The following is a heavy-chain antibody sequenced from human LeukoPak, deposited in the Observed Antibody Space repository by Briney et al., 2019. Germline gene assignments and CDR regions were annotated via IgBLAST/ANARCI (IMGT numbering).Heavy chain of an antibody. D-gene: IGHD2/OR15-2a*01. CDR2: IYYSGST. Sequence: SETLSLTCTVSGGSISSYYWSWIRQPPGKGLEWVGYIYYSGSTNYNPSLKSRVTISVDTSKNQFSLKLSSVTAADTAVYYCATTRGHISSRAGAPYSTPAYYFDYWGQGTLVTVSS. CDR3: ATTRGHISSRAGAPYSTPAYYFDY. J-gene: IGHJ4*02. CDR1: GGSISSYY. V-gene: IGHV4-59*01.